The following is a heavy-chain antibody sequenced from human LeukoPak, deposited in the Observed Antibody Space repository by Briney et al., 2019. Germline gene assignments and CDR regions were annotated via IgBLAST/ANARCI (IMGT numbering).Heavy chain of an antibody. CDR2: NYYSGST. CDR1: GGSISSYF. Sequence: SETLSLTCTVSGGSISSYFWSWIRQPPGKGLEWIGYNYYSGSTIYNPSLKSRVTISVDTSKNHFSLRLSSVTAADTAVYYCARDPHDYGDYVDWFDPWGQGTLVTVSS. CDR3: ARDPHDYGDYVDWFDP. V-gene: IGHV4-59*01. D-gene: IGHD4-17*01. J-gene: IGHJ5*02.